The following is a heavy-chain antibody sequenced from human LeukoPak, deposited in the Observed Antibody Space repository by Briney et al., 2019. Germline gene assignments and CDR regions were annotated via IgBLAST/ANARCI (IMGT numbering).Heavy chain of an antibody. V-gene: IGHV4-4*07. J-gene: IGHJ5*02. D-gene: IGHD3-16*01. CDR3: ARGGTRDLLLDP. CDR1: GGSINNNY. Sequence: PSETLSLTCSVSGGSINNNYWSWIRQSAGKGLEWIGRVYPTGKTHYNPSLLGRVTMSVDTSSSQVSLRLNSVTATDTAVYHCARGGTRDLLLDPWGQGTRVTVSS. CDR2: VYPTGKT.